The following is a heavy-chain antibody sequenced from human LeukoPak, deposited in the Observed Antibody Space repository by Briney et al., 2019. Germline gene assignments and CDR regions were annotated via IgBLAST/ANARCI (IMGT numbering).Heavy chain of an antibody. D-gene: IGHD6-13*01. Sequence: ASVKVSCKASGYSFTGDYIIWVRQAPGQGLEWMGWINPDSGVTNFANNFQGRVTLTRDTSINTAYMELSGLSYDDTAVYFCARFGKAAARDFWGQGTLVTVSS. CDR3: ARFGKAAARDF. J-gene: IGHJ4*02. CDR1: GYSFTGDY. CDR2: INPDSGVT. V-gene: IGHV1-2*02.